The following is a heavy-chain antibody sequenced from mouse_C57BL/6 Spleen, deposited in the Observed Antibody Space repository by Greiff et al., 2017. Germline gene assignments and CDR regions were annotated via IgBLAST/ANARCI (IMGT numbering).Heavy chain of an antibody. V-gene: IGHV1-64*01. CDR2: IHPNSGST. CDR1: GYTFTSYW. J-gene: IGHJ4*01. D-gene: IGHD1-1*01. CDR3: AGHYGSRAPCALDD. Sequence: QVQLQQPGTELVKPGASVKLSCKASGYTFTSYWMHWVKQRPGQGLEWIGMIHPNSGSTNYNEKFKSKATLTVDKSSSTAYMQLSSLTSEDSAVYYCAGHYGSRAPCALDDWGQGTSVTVSS.